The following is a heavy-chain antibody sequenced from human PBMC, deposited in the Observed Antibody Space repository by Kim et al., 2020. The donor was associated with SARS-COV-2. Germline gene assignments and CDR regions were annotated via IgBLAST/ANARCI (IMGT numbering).Heavy chain of an antibody. CDR2: IYYSGST. J-gene: IGHJ5*02. D-gene: IGHD3-16*02. Sequence: SETLSLTCTVSGGSISSGGYYWSWIRQHPGKGLEWIGYIYYSGSTYYNPSLKSRVTISVDTSKNQFSLKLSSVTAADTAVYYCARDHNEAPYVWGSYRYPNWFDPWGQGTLVTVSS. CDR3: ARDHNEAPYVWGSYRYPNWFDP. CDR1: GGSISSGGYY. V-gene: IGHV4-31*03.